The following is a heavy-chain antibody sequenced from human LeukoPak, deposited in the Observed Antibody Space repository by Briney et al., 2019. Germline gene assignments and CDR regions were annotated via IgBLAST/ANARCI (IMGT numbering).Heavy chain of an antibody. J-gene: IGHJ4*02. D-gene: IGHD3-16*01. V-gene: IGHV4-59*01. CDR3: ARDVWGGYFDY. Sequence: SETLSLTCTVSGFSISSYYWSWIRQPPGKGLEWIGYIYYSGSTNYNPSLKSRVTISVDTSKNQFSLKLSSVTAADTAVYYCARDVWGGYFDYWGQGTLVTVSS. CDR2: IYYSGST. CDR1: GFSISSYY.